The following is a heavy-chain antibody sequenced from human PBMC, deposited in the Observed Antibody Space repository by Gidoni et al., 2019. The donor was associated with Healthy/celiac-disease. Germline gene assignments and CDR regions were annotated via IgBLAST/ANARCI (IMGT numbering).Heavy chain of an antibody. V-gene: IGHV3-30*18. CDR2: IAYDGSNK. D-gene: IGHD3-22*01. CDR3: AKDLFIPSSEYYYDSSGYSILDY. CDR1: GLRFRSYG. Sequence: QVQLVESGGGVVQPGRSLRLSCAGSGLRFRSYGMKWVRQAPGKGLEWVGLIAYDGSNKYYADSVKGRFTISRDNSKNTLYLQMNSLRAEDTAVYFCAKDLFIPSSEYYYDSSGYSILDYWGQGTLVTVSS. J-gene: IGHJ4*02.